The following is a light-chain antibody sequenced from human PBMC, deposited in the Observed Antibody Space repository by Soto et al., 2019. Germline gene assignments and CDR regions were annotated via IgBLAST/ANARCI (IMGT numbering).Light chain of an antibody. CDR2: LGS. V-gene: IGKV2-28*01. Sequence: DIVMTQSPLSLPVTPGEPASISCRSSQSLLQSNGYNYLDWYLQKPGQSPQLLIYLGSNRASGVPDRLSGSGSGTDFTLKISRVEAVDVGVYYCMQALQTPYTFGQGTKLEIK. J-gene: IGKJ2*01. CDR3: MQALQTPYT. CDR1: QSLLQSNGYNY.